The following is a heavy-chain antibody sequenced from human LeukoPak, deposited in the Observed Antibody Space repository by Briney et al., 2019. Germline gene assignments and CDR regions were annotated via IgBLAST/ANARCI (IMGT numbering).Heavy chain of an antibody. V-gene: IGHV4-59*08. CDR3: ARLSTYYYYAMDV. J-gene: IGHJ6*02. CDR1: GGSISNYY. D-gene: IGHD2-2*01. CDR2: ISYSGST. Sequence: NPSETLSLTCTVSGGSISNYYWGWIRQPPGKGLEWIGYISYSGSTNYNPSLKSRVTISVDMSKNQFSLKLSSVTAADTAVYYCARLSTYYYYAMDVWGQGTTVTVSS.